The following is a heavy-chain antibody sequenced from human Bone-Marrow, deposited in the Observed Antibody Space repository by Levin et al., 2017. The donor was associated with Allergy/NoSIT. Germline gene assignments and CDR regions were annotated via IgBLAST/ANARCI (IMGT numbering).Heavy chain of an antibody. V-gene: IGHV3-49*03. J-gene: IGHJ6*02. CDR1: GFTFGDYA. Sequence: QAGGSLRLSCTASGFTFGDYAMSWFRQAPGKGLEWVGFIRSKAYGGTTEYAASVKGRFTISRDDSKSIAYLQMNSLKTEDTAVYYCTRVRGEGYDILGYYGMDVWGQGTTVTVSS. CDR2: IRSKAYGGTT. CDR3: TRVRGEGYDILGYYGMDV. D-gene: IGHD3-9*01.